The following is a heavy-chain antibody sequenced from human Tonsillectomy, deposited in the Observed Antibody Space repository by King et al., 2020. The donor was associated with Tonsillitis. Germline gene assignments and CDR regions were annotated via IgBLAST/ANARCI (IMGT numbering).Heavy chain of an antibody. J-gene: IGHJ4*02. D-gene: IGHD3-9*01. CDR3: AHQGDILTGYDY. Sequence: TLKESGPTLVKPTQTLTLTCTFSGFSLSTSGVGVGWIRQPPGNALELLALIYWNDDKRYSLSLKSRLTITKDTSKNQVVLTITNMDPVDTATYYCAHQGDILTGYDYWGQGTLVTVAS. CDR2: IYWNDDK. CDR1: GFSLSTSGVG. V-gene: IGHV2-5*01.